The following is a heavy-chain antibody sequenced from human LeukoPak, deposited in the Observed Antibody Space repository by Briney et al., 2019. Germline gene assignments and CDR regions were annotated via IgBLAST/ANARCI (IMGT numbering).Heavy chain of an antibody. J-gene: IGHJ6*02. V-gene: IGHV1-8*01. CDR3: ARDLREYSSSWIGMDV. CDR2: MNPNNGNT. Sequence: ASVKVSCKASGFTFTRYDINWVRQASGQGLEWMGWMNPNNGNTGYAQKFQGRVTMTRDTSISTAYMELSRLRSDDTAVYYCARDLREYSSSWIGMDVWGQGTTVTVSS. CDR1: GFTFTRYD. D-gene: IGHD6-6*01.